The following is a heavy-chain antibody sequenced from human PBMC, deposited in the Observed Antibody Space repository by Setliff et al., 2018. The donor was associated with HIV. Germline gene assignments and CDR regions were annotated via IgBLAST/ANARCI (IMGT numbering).Heavy chain of an antibody. Sequence: PSETLSLTCAVSGDSIGTYSWHWLRQPPGKGLEWIGYIYTSGSTNYNPSLKSRVTISVDTSKNQFSLKLSSATAADTAVYYCARSRLHYYDSSGYYPSYFDYWGQGTLVTVSS. CDR3: ARSRLHYYDSSGYYPSYFDY. V-gene: IGHV4-4*09. D-gene: IGHD3-22*01. J-gene: IGHJ4*02. CDR1: GDSIGTYS. CDR2: IYTSGST.